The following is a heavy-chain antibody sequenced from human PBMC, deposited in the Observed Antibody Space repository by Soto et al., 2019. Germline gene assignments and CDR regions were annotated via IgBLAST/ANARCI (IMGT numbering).Heavy chain of an antibody. D-gene: IGHD3-10*01. V-gene: IGHV3-23*01. CDR2: ISGSGGST. J-gene: IGHJ3*02. Sequence: GGSLRLSCAASGFTFSSYAMSWVRQAPGKGLEWVSAISGSGGSTYYADSVKGRFTISRDNSKNTLYLQMNSLRAEDTAVYYCAKGRPGLLWFGEFNDAFDIWGQGTMVTVSS. CDR3: AKGRPGLLWFGEFNDAFDI. CDR1: GFTFSSYA.